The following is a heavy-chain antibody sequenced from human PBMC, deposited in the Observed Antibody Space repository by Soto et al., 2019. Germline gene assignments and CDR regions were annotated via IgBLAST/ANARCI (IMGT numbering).Heavy chain of an antibody. CDR1: GFTFRDYG. V-gene: IGHV3-30*18. CDR2: ISYEGSKT. Sequence: QVQLVESGGGVVQPGRSLRLSCAASGFTFRDYGIHWVRQAPVKGLEWVAVISYEGSKTYDADSVKGRFTISRDNSKNTLYLQMASLRPEDTAVYYCAKDHWAAYSGYAIRNDLDVWGQGTTVTVSS. CDR3: AKDHWAAYSGYAIRNDLDV. J-gene: IGHJ6*02. D-gene: IGHD5-12*01.